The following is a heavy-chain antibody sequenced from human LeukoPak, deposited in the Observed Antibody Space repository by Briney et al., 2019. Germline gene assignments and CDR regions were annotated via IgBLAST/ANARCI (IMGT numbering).Heavy chain of an antibody. Sequence: GGSLRLSCAASGLTFSKYSMTWVRQAPGKGLEWVSFIDTSSTIMYYTDSVKGRFTISRDNAKNSLYLQMDSLKVEDTAIYYCARDNWVDCWGQGTLVTVSS. CDR2: IDTSSTIM. CDR3: ARDNWVDC. V-gene: IGHV3-48*04. CDR1: GLTFSKYS. J-gene: IGHJ5*01.